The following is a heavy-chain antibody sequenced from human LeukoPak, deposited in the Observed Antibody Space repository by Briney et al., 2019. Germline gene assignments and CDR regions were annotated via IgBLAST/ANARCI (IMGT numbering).Heavy chain of an antibody. J-gene: IGHJ6*03. CDR3: ARTEFSGFPPYYYMDV. V-gene: IGHV4-61*02. CDR1: GGSISSGSYY. CDR2: IYTSGST. D-gene: IGHD3-10*01. Sequence: SETLSLTCTVSGGSISSGSYYWSWIRQPAGKGLEWIGRIYTSGSTNYNPSLKSRVTISVDTSKNQFSLKLSSVTAADTAVYYCARTEFSGFPPYYYMDVWGKGTTVTVSS.